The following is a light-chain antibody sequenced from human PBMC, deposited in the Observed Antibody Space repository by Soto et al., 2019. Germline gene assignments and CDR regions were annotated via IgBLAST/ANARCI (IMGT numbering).Light chain of an antibody. Sequence: DVQLTQSPSTLSASIGDRVTITCRASQRIDPWLAWFQQKPGQAPKVLIYYTSTLQSGVPSRFSASGSWTEFPLTISSLQPDDFATYYCQHYDGDSPWTFGQGTKVDI. CDR1: QRIDPW. V-gene: IGKV1-5*03. CDR2: YTS. CDR3: QHYDGDSPWT. J-gene: IGKJ1*01.